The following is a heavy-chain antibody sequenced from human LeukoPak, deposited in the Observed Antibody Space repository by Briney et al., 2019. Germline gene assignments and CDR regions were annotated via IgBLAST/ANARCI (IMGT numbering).Heavy chain of an antibody. Sequence: GGSLRLSCAASGFTFSSYAMHWVRQAPGKGLEWVAVISYDGSNKYYADSVKGRFTISRDNAKNSLYLQMNSLRAEDTAVYYCARDYFDWLSYDYWGQGTLVTVSS. CDR2: ISYDGSNK. CDR1: GFTFSSYA. V-gene: IGHV3-30-3*01. D-gene: IGHD3-9*01. J-gene: IGHJ4*02. CDR3: ARDYFDWLSYDY.